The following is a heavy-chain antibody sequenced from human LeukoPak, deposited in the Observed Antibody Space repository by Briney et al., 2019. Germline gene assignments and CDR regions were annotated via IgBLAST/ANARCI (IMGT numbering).Heavy chain of an antibody. CDR2: IYYSGST. D-gene: IGHD2-8*01. CDR3: ARDFLNGAFDI. CDR1: GGSTSSYY. V-gene: IGHV4-59*01. Sequence: SETLSLTCTVSGGSTSSYYWSWIRQPPGKGLEWIGYIYYSGSTNYNPSLKSRVTISVDTSKNQFSLKLSSVTAADTAVYYCARDFLNGAFDIWGQGTMVTVSS. J-gene: IGHJ3*02.